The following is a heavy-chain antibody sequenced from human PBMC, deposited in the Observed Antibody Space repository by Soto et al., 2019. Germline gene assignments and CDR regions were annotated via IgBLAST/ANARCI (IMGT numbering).Heavy chain of an antibody. CDR1: GGTFNRYA. V-gene: IGHV1-69*01. D-gene: IGHD3-3*01. Sequence: QVQLVQSGAEVKKPGSSVKVSCKASGGTFNRYAISWVRQAPGQGLEWMGGIIPIFGIGNDAQRFQGRGTITADESTGTAYMELSSLRSEDTGVYYCARSAITLFGVVSIPPHYYSEMDVWGQGTTVTVSS. CDR2: IIPIFGIG. CDR3: ARSAITLFGVVSIPPHYYSEMDV. J-gene: IGHJ6*02.